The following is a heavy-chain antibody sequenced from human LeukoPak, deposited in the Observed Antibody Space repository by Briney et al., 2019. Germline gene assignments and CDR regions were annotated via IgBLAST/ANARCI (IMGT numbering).Heavy chain of an antibody. CDR3: ARVYYGDYFDY. CDR2: IIPIFGTA. J-gene: IGHJ4*02. D-gene: IGHD4-17*01. CDR1: GGTFSSYA. V-gene: IGHV1-69*05. Sequence: ASVKVSCKASGGTFSSYAISWVRQAPGQGLEWMGGIIPIFGTANYAQKFQGRVTITTDESTSTAYMELRSLRSDDTAVYYCARVYYGDYFDYWGQGTLVTVSS.